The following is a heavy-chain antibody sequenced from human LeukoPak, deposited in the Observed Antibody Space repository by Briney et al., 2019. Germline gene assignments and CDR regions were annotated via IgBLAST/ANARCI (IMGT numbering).Heavy chain of an antibody. V-gene: IGHV1-2*06. CDR2: INPNSGGT. CDR1: GYTFTGYY. CDR3: AGLSSGWYGGFD. J-gene: IGHJ4*02. D-gene: IGHD6-19*01. Sequence: ASVKVSCKASGYTFTGYYMHWVRQAPGQGLEWMGRINPNSGGTNYAQKFQGRVTMTRDTSISTAYMELSRLRSDDTAVYYCAGLSSGWYGGFDWGQGTLVTVSS.